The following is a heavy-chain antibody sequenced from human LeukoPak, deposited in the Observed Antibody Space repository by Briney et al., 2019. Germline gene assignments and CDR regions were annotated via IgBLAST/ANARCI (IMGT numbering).Heavy chain of an antibody. CDR2: ISSSSSYI. J-gene: IGHJ4*02. CDR3: ARDSDRGSDY. V-gene: IGHV3-21*01. CDR1: GFTFSSYS. Sequence: GGSLRLSCAASGFTFSSYSMNWVRQAPGKGLEWVSSISSSSSYIYYADSVKGRFTISRDNAKKSLYLHMNSVRAEDTAVYYCARDSDRGSDYWGQGTLVTVSS. D-gene: IGHD5-12*01.